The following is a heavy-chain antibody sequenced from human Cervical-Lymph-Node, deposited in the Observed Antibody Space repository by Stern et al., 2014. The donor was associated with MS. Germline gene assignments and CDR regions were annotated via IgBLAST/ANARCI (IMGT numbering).Heavy chain of an antibody. CDR1: GGSIGSDNW. V-gene: IGHV4-4*02. Sequence: QVQLQESGPGLVEPSGTLSLTCAVSGGSIGSDNWWSWVRQPPGKGLEWIWGIYHSGSTNYNPSLKSRVTISVDNSKTQFSLQLNSVTAADTAVYYCARDARGGGDCCNWFDPWGQGTLVTVSS. CDR3: ARDARGGGDCCNWFDP. J-gene: IGHJ5*02. CDR2: IYHSGST. D-gene: IGHD2-21*02.